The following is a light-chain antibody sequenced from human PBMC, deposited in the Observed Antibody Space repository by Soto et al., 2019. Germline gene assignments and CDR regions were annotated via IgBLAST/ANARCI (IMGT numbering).Light chain of an antibody. J-gene: IGLJ1*01. CDR3: NSYTTSNTRQIV. Sequence: QSALTQPASVSGSPGQSSTISCTGTSSDVGGYNYVSWYQQHPGKAPKFMIYDVSNRPSGVSTRFSGSKSGNTASPTISGLRAEDEADYYCNSYTTSNTRQIVFGTG. CDR2: DVS. V-gene: IGLV2-14*01. CDR1: SSDVGGYNY.